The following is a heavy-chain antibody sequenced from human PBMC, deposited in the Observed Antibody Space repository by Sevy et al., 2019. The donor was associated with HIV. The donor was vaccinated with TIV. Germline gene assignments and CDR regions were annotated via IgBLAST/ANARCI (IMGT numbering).Heavy chain of an antibody. CDR3: ARRPTDQSGSYWFDP. V-gene: IGHV3-74*01. Sequence: GGSLRLSCAASGFTFSSDWMHWVRQAPGKGLVWVSRIKTDGSDTSYADSVKGRFTISRDNTKNTLYLQMNSLRAEDTAVYYCARRPTDQSGSYWFDPWGQGTLVTVSS. CDR1: GFTFSSDW. CDR2: IKTDGSDT. D-gene: IGHD1-26*01. J-gene: IGHJ5*02.